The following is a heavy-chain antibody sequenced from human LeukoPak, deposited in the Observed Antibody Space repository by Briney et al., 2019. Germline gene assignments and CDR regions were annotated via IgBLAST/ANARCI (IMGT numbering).Heavy chain of an antibody. Sequence: SETLSLTCTVSGGSISSSSYYWGWIRQPPGKGLEWIGSIYYSGSTYYNPSLKSRVTISVDTSKNQFSLKLSSVTAADTAVYYCARQGGCSSTSCYSPLFDYWGQGTQVTVSS. CDR2: IYYSGST. J-gene: IGHJ4*02. V-gene: IGHV4-39*01. CDR3: ARQGGCSSTSCYSPLFDY. D-gene: IGHD2-2*01. CDR1: GGSISSSSYY.